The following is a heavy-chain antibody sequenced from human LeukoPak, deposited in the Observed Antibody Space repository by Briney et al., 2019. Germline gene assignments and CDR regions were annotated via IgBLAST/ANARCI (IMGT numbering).Heavy chain of an antibody. D-gene: IGHD3-22*01. CDR2: IKTDGSIT. J-gene: IGHJ4*02. V-gene: IGHV3-74*01. Sequence: GGSLRLSCAASGFSFSVYWMHWVRQAPGKGPVWVSRIKTDGSITDYADSVKGRFTISRDNAKNSLYLQMNSLRAEDTAVYYCARAVQDLYYYDSSGYNWGQGTLVTVSS. CDR3: ARAVQDLYYYDSSGYN. CDR1: GFSFSVYW.